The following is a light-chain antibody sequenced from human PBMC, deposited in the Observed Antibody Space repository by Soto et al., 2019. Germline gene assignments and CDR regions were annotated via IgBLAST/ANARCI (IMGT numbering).Light chain of an antibody. Sequence: DIQMTQSPSSLSASVGDRVTITCRASQGISKNLAWYQQKPGKVPELLFYAASTLQSGVPPRFSASGYGTDFTLTISSLQPEDVATYYCQKYNSAPWTFGQGTRVEIK. CDR2: AAS. J-gene: IGKJ1*01. CDR3: QKYNSAPWT. CDR1: QGISKN. V-gene: IGKV1-27*01.